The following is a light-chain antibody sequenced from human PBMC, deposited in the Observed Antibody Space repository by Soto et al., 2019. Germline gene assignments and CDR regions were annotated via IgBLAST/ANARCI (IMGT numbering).Light chain of an antibody. CDR3: QQTFCPPST. J-gene: IGKJ2*01. Sequence: DIQMTQSLSSLSASVGDTVTITCRASQSISNSLSWYQQKPGKAPKFLIYVAYTLQRGVPSRFSGSGSGTAFTLTISSLQPEDVTTSYCQQTFCPPSTFGPGTKLEIK. CDR1: QSISNS. CDR2: VAY. V-gene: IGKV1-39*01.